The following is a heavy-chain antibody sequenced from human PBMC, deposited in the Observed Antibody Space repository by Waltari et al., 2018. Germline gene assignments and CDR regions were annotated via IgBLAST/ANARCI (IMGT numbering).Heavy chain of an antibody. CDR2: IYHSGGT. V-gene: IGHV4-4*02. J-gene: IGHJ4*02. Sequence: QVQLQESGPGLVKPSGTLSLTCAVSGGSISSSNWWSWVRQPPGKGLEWIGEIYHSGGTNDNPSLKSRVTISVDKSKNQFSLKLSAVTAADTAVYYCAREGFLHRGGAAVDYWGQGTLVTVSS. D-gene: IGHD6-13*01. CDR3: AREGFLHRGGAAVDY. CDR1: GGSISSSNW.